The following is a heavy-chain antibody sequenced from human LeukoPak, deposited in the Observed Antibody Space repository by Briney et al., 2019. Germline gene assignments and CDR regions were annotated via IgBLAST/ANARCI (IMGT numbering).Heavy chain of an antibody. CDR1: GGTFSSYA. D-gene: IGHD3-10*01. CDR3: ARDGDYGSGSYYRGFFDY. J-gene: IGHJ4*02. CDR2: IHPNSGGT. Sequence: ASVKVSCKASGGTFSSYAISWVRQAPGQGLEWMGWIHPNSGGTNYAQRFQGRVTMTRDTSISTAYMELSRLRSDDTAVYYCARDGDYGSGSYYRGFFDYWGQGTQVTASS. V-gene: IGHV1-2*02.